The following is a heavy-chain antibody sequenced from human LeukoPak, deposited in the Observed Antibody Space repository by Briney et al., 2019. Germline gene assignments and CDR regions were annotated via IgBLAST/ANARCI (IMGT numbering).Heavy chain of an antibody. CDR3: ASGYCSGGSCYGPDRGDY. CDR1: GYSLNAYY. D-gene: IGHD2-15*01. Sequence: ASVKVSCKASGYSLNAYYIHWVRQAPGQGLEWMGGIIPIFGTANYAQKFQGRVTITADESTSTAYMELSSLRSEDTAVYYCASGYCSGGSCYGPDRGDYWGQGTLVTVSS. V-gene: IGHV1-69*13. J-gene: IGHJ4*02. CDR2: IIPIFGTA.